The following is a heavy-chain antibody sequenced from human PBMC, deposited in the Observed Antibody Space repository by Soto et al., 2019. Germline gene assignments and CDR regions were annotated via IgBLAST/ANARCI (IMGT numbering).Heavy chain of an antibody. Sequence: QVQLQESGPGLVKPSQTLSLTCTVSGGSINSGDYYWSWIRQPPGKGLELIGYIYYSGSTYYNPPLRSRVTISIDTSKNHFFLNLSSVTAADTAVYYCARIGLTTALLWGQGTLVTVSS. D-gene: IGHD4-17*01. CDR3: ARIGLTTALL. V-gene: IGHV4-30-4*01. CDR1: GGSINSGDYY. J-gene: IGHJ4*02. CDR2: IYYSGST.